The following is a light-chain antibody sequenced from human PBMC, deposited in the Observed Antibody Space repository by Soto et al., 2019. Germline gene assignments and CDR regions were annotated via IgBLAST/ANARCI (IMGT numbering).Light chain of an antibody. J-gene: IGKJ4*01. CDR1: QPISNY. V-gene: IGKV1-9*01. Sequence: DIQLTQSPSFLSASVGDRVTITCRASQPISNYLAWYQQKPGKAPELLIYSASTLQSGVPSSFSGSGGGSWTEFSLTIRALQPDDFATYYCLQCNRNQLTFGGGTKVDIK. CDR2: SAS. CDR3: LQCNRNQLT.